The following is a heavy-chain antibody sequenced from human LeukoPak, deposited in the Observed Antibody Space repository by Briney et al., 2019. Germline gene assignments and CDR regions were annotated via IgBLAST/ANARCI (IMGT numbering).Heavy chain of an antibody. J-gene: IGHJ5*02. Sequence: PGGSLRLSCAASGFTFSSYAMSWVRQAPGKGLEWVAYISSRGSTIYYADSVKGRFTISRDNAKNSLYLQMNSLRAEDTAVYYCARSHSSGSGSYYNPTGNXFDPXGQGTLVTVX. CDR3: ARSHSSGSGSYYNPTGNXFDP. D-gene: IGHD3-10*01. CDR1: GFTFSSYA. V-gene: IGHV3-48*03. CDR2: ISSRGSTI.